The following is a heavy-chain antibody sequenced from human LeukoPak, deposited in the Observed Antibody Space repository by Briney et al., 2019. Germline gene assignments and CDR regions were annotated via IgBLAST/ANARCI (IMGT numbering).Heavy chain of an antibody. CDR1: GYTFTGYY. CDR3: ARAGYSSGWVNFDY. CDR2: INPNSGGT. D-gene: IGHD6-19*01. V-gene: IGHV1-2*02. Sequence: GASVKVSCKASGYTFTGYYMHWVRQAPGQGLEWMGWINPNSGGTNYAQKFQGRVTMTRDTSISTAYMELSRLRSDDTAVYYCARAGYSSGWVNFDYWGQGTLVTVSS. J-gene: IGHJ4*02.